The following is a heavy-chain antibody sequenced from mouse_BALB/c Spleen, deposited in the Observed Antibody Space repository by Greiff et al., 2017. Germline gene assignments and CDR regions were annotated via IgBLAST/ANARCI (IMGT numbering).Heavy chain of an antibody. CDR3: ASDGSLIYYGNRQFAD. CDR2: INSNGGST. CDR1: GFTFSSYG. J-gene: IGHJ3*01. D-gene: IGHD2-1*01. Sequence: EVKVEESGAGLVQPGGSLKLSCAASGFTFSSYGMSWVRQTPDKRLELVATINSNGGSTYYPDSVKGRFTISRDNAKNTLYLQMSSLKSEDTAMYYWASDGSLIYYGNRQFADWGQGTLVTVSA. V-gene: IGHV5-6-3*01.